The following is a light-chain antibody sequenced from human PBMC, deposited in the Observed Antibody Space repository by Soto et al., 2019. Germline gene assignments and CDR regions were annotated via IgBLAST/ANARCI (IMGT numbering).Light chain of an antibody. CDR3: QQRSTWPPFS. Sequence: EIVSTQSPGTLSLSPGERATLSCRASQSIGSYLAWYQHKLGQPPRLLIYDASNRATGIPVRFSGSGSGTDFTLTISSLEPEDFAVYYCQQRSTWPPFSFGPGTKVDIK. V-gene: IGKV3-11*01. CDR1: QSIGSY. CDR2: DAS. J-gene: IGKJ3*01.